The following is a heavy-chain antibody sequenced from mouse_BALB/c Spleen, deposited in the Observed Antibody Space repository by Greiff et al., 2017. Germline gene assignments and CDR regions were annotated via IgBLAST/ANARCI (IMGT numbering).Heavy chain of an antibody. CDR1: GFTFSDYY. J-gene: IGHJ1*01. CDR3: AREGTTVVDWYFDV. D-gene: IGHD1-1*01. Sequence: DVMLVESGGGLVKPGGSLKLSCAASGFTFSDYYMYWVRQTPEKRLEWVATISDGGSYTYYPDSVKGRFTISRDNAKNNLYLQMSSLKSEDTAMYYCAREGTTVVDWYFDVWGAGTTVTVSS. CDR2: ISDGGSYT. V-gene: IGHV5-4*02.